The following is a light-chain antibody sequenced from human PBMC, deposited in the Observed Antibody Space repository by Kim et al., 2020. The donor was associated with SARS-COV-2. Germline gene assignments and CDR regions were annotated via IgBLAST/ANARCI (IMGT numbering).Light chain of an antibody. Sequence: SYELTQPPSVSVAPGKTARITCGGNKIGSKNVQWYQQKPGQAPALVVYHNSDRPSGIPERFSGSNSGNTATLTISRVEAGDEADYYCQVWDSNSDHWVFGGGTQLTVL. CDR1: KIGSKN. CDR2: HNS. CDR3: QVWDSNSDHWV. J-gene: IGLJ3*02. V-gene: IGLV3-21*03.